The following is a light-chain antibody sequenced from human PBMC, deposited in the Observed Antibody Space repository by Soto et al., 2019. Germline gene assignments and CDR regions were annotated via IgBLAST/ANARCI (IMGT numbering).Light chain of an antibody. CDR1: QSVRNN. CDR3: QHYSDWPLT. Sequence: EIVMTQSPATLSVSPGERATLSCRASQSVRNNYLAWYQQKPGQAPRLLIYGISTRATGIPVRFSGSGSGTEFTLTINSLQSEDFAVYYCQHYSDWPLTFGGGTKVEIK. V-gene: IGKV3-15*01. CDR2: GIS. J-gene: IGKJ4*01.